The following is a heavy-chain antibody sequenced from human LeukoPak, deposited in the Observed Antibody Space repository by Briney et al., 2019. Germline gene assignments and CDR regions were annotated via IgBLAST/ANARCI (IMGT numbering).Heavy chain of an antibody. CDR3: AKEGYSGYARYFDY. D-gene: IGHD5-12*01. CDR1: GFTFSSYA. CDR2: ISYDGSNK. Sequence: GGSLRLSCAASGFTFSSYAMHWVRQAPGKGLEWVAVISYDGSNKYYADSVKGRFTISRDNSKNTLYLQMNSLRAEDTAVYYCAKEGYSGYARYFDYWGQGTLVTVSS. J-gene: IGHJ4*02. V-gene: IGHV3-30-3*01.